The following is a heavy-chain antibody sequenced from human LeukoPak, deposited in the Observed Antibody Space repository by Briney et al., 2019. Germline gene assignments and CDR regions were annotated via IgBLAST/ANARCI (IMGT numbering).Heavy chain of an antibody. J-gene: IGHJ5*02. D-gene: IGHD3-3*01. CDR2: IIPILGIA. Sequence: GASVKVSCKASGGTFSSYAISWVRQAPGQGLEWMGRIIPILGIANYAQKFQGRVTITADKSTSTAYMELSSLRSEDTAVYYCAREYYDFWSGRGPPQGSYNWFDPWGQGTLVTVSS. V-gene: IGHV1-69*04. CDR1: GGTFSSYA. CDR3: AREYYDFWSGRGPPQGSYNWFDP.